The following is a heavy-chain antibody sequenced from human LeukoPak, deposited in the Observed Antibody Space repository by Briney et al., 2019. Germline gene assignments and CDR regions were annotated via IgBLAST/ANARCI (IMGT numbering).Heavy chain of an antibody. CDR3: ARDAIGIAAAGFPYDWFDP. D-gene: IGHD6-13*01. V-gene: IGHV3-48*01. CDR2: ISSSSSTI. J-gene: IGHJ5*02. CDR1: GFTFSSYS. Sequence: PGGSLRLSCAASGFTFSSYSMNWVRQAPGKGLEWVSYISSSSSTIYYADSVKGRFTISRDNAKNSLYLQMNSLRAEDTAVYYCARDAIGIAAAGFPYDWFDPWGQGTLVTVSS.